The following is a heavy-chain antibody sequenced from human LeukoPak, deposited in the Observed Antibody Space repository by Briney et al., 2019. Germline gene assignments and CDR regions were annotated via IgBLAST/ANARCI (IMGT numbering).Heavy chain of an antibody. CDR3: ARAISGSYQLDY. D-gene: IGHD1-26*01. J-gene: IGHJ4*02. CDR1: GYSLSSGYY. Sequence: PSETLSLTCTVSGYSLSSGYYWGWIRQPPGKGLEWIGSVDHSGGTYYNPSLRSRVSISVDTSKNQFSLQLSSVTAADTAVYYCARAISGSYQLDYWGQGTLVTVSS. V-gene: IGHV4-38-2*02. CDR2: VDHSGGT.